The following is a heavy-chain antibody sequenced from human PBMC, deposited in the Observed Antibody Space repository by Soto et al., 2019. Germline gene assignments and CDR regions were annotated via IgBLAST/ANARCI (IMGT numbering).Heavy chain of an antibody. CDR2: IIPIFGTA. D-gene: IGHD2-2*01. CDR1: GGTFSSCA. CDR3: ARGADTVVVPADYYYGMDA. Sequence: QVQLVQSGAEVKKPGSSVKVSCKASGGTFSSCAISWVRQAPGQGLEWMGGIIPIFGTANYAQKFQGRVTITADKSTSTAYMELSSLRSEDKAVYYCARGADTVVVPADYYYGMDAWGQATTVTVSS. J-gene: IGHJ6*02. V-gene: IGHV1-69*06.